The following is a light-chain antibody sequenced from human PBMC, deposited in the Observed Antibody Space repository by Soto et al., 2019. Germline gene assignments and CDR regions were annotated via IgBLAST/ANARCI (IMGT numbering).Light chain of an antibody. J-gene: IGLJ1*01. V-gene: IGLV3-21*02. Sequence: SYELTQPPSVPVAPGQTATISCGGDDVGGKSVQWYQQKPGQAPVLVLYDARDRPSGIPERFSGSNSGNTATLTISWVEAGDEADFYRQVWDTTTDQYIFGSGTKVTVL. CDR1: DVGGKS. CDR2: DAR. CDR3: QVWDTTTDQYI.